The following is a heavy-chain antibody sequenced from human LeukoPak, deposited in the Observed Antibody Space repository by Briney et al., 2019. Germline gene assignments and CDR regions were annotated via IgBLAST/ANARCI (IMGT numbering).Heavy chain of an antibody. Sequence: GWSLRLSCAASGLTFSSYSMNWVRQAPGKGLEWVSSISSSSSYIYYADSVKGRFTISRDNAKNSLYLQMNSLRAEDTAVYYCASDALYSYCSSTSCYGPNDYWGQGTLVTVSS. CDR2: ISSSSSYI. CDR3: ASDALYSYCSSTSCYGPNDY. CDR1: GLTFSSYS. V-gene: IGHV3-21*01. D-gene: IGHD2-2*01. J-gene: IGHJ4*02.